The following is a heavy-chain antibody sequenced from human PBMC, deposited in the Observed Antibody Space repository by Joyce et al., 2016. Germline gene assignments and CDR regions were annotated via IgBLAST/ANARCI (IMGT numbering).Heavy chain of an antibody. Sequence: QLVESGGGVVKPGGALRLSCEAAGSTFSTSSMSWCRQAPGRGVEFVADISDTSYYRFHAETVRGRLTVSRDNAKKTLYLQMNSLRAEDSAVFYCARGGISYYYAMDVWGQGTTVTVSS. D-gene: IGHD3-16*01. CDR3: ARGGISYYYAMDV. CDR2: ISDTSYYR. CDR1: GSTFSTSS. J-gene: IGHJ6*02. V-gene: IGHV3-21*01.